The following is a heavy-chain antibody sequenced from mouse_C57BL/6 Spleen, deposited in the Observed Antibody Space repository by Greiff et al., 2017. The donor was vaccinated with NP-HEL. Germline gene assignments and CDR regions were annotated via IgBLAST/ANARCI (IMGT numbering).Heavy chain of an antibody. CDR2: IYPRSGNT. Sequence: QVQLQQSGAELARPGASVKLSCKASGYTFTSYGISWVKQRTGQGLEWIGEIYPRSGNTYYNEKFKGKATLTADKSSSTAYMELRSLTSEDSAFYFCANYGSTLYAMDYWGQGTSVTVSS. V-gene: IGHV1-81*01. J-gene: IGHJ4*01. CDR1: GYTFTSYG. D-gene: IGHD1-1*01. CDR3: ANYGSTLYAMDY.